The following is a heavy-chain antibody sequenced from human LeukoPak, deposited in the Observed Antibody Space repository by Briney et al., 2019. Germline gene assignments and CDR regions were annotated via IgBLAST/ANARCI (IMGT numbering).Heavy chain of an antibody. CDR2: ISYDGSNK. Sequence: GGSLRLSCAASGFTFSSYAMHWVRQAPGKGLEWVAVISYDGSNKYYADSVKGRFTISRDNSKNTLYLQMNSLRAEDTAVYYCASPQRYCGGDCYLPRGGYFDYWGQGTLVTVSS. CDR3: ASPQRYCGGDCYLPRGGYFDY. CDR1: GFTFSSYA. D-gene: IGHD2-21*02. J-gene: IGHJ4*02. V-gene: IGHV3-30*04.